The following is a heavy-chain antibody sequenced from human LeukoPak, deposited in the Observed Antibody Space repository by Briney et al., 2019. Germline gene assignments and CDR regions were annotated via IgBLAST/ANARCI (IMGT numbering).Heavy chain of an antibody. V-gene: IGHV4-59*01. Sequence: SETLSLTCTVSGGSISSYYWSWIRQPPGKGLEWIGYIYYSGSTNYNPSLKSRVTISVDTSKNQFSLKLSSVTAADTAVYYCARLQGFGEPPPVRAFDIWGHGTMVTVSS. D-gene: IGHD3-10*01. CDR2: IYYSGST. J-gene: IGHJ3*02. CDR3: ARLQGFGEPPPVRAFDI. CDR1: GGSISSYY.